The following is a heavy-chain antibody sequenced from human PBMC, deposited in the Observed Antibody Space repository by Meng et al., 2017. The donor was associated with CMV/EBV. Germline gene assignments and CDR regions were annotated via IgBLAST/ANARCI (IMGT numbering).Heavy chain of an antibody. J-gene: IGHJ4*02. V-gene: IGHV1-8*03. CDR1: GYTFTSYD. CDR2: MNPNSGNT. CDR3: ARGRGGYCSSTSCLFDY. D-gene: IGHD2-2*01. Sequence: ASVKVSCKASGYTFTSYDINWVRQATGQGLEWMGWMNPNSGNTGYAQKFQGRVTITRNTSISTAYMELSSLRSEDMAVYYCARGRGGYCSSTSCLFDYWGQGTLVTVSS.